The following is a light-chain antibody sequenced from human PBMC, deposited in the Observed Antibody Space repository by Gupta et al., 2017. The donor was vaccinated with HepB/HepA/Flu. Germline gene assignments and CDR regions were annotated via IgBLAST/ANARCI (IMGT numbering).Light chain of an antibody. V-gene: IGKV3-20*01. CDR3: QQYGSSPFT. CDR1: QSASSSF. CDR2: GAS. Sequence: EIVLTQSPGTLSLSPGDRATLSCRASQSASSSFLAWYQQKPGQAPRLLIYGASSRATGIPHRFSGSVSGTDFTLTITRLEPEDGAVYYWQQYGSSPFTFGPGTKVDIK. J-gene: IGKJ3*01.